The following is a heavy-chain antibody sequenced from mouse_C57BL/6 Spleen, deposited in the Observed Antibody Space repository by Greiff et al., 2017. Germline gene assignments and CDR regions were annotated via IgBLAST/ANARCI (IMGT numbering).Heavy chain of an antibody. V-gene: IGHV8-8*01. Sequence: QVTLQESGPGILQPSQTLRLSCYSSGFSLSTFGMGVGWHRQPAGQGREWLVNIWWGDDKYNNPALKSRRTISKDTSNNPVFLKIANVDTADTATYVCARIPFGNYSAWFAYWGQGTLVTVSA. D-gene: IGHD2-1*01. CDR3: ARIPFGNYSAWFAY. J-gene: IGHJ3*01. CDR2: IWWGDDK. CDR1: GFSLSTFGMG.